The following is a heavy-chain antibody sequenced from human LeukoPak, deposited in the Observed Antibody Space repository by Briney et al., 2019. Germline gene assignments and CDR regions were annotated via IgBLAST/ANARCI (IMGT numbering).Heavy chain of an antibody. Sequence: GGSLRLSCVASGFTFSSYAMSWVRQSPGKGLEWVSAISDNARSTYYTDSVKGRFTISGDNSKNTLYLQMNSLRAEDTAIYYCAKGVSEDFDWLFDYWGQGTLVTVSS. J-gene: IGHJ4*02. CDR3: AKGVSEDFDWLFDY. CDR2: ISDNARST. V-gene: IGHV3-23*01. D-gene: IGHD3-9*01. CDR1: GFTFSSYA.